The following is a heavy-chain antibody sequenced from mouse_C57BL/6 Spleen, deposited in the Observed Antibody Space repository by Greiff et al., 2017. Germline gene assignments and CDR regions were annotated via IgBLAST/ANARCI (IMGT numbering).Heavy chain of an antibody. V-gene: IGHV5-16*01. Sequence: EVKLMESEGGLVQPGSSMKLSCTASGFTFSDYYMPWVRQVPEKGLEWVANINYDGSSTYYLDSLKSRFIISRDNAKNILYLQMSSLKSEDTATYYCARGNWDGMDYWGQGTSVTVSS. CDR3: ARGNWDGMDY. J-gene: IGHJ4*01. CDR1: GFTFSDYY. D-gene: IGHD4-1*01. CDR2: INYDGSST.